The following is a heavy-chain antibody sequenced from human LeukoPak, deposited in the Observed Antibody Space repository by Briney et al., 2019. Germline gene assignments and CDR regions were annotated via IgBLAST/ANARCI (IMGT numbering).Heavy chain of an antibody. CDR3: ARENCGGDCYTDY. CDR2: IYYSGST. Sequence: SETLSLTCTVSGGSISSGDYYWSGIRQPPGKGLEGIGYIYYSGSTYYTPSLKSRVTISVDTSKNQFSLKLSSVTAADTAVYYCARENCGGDCYTDYWGQGALVTVSS. CDR1: GGSISSGDYY. V-gene: IGHV4-30-4*08. J-gene: IGHJ4*02. D-gene: IGHD2-21*01.